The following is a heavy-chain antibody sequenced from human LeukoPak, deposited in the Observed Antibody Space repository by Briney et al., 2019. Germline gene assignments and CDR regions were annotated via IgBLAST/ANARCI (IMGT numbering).Heavy chain of an antibody. CDR3: AVSNCYSIRDFDY. CDR1: GCTFSNCW. V-gene: IGHV3-7*03. Sequence: PGGSLRLSCAASGCTFSNCWMGWVRKAPGNGLEWVANIKEDGSAKYYMDSVKRGFTISRDNAKNALFQQMNSLRADDTAVYYCAVSNCYSIRDFDYWGQGTLVTVSS. J-gene: IGHJ4*02. CDR2: IKEDGSAK. D-gene: IGHD2-15*01.